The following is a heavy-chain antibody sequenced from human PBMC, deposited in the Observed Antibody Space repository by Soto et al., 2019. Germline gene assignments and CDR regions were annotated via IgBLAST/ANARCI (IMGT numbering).Heavy chain of an antibody. J-gene: IGHJ3*02. CDR2: IKNNESN. CDR3: ARGVAVDGTPAFDI. Sequence: SDPLSLTCAVYGDAFSGYNRNWLRQAPGKGLGGIGEIKNNESNNYNPSLKSRVTISVDPSKNQFALKLSAVTAADTAVHYCARGVAVDGTPAFDIWGKGKMVT. D-gene: IGHD6-19*01. CDR1: GDAFSGYN. V-gene: IGHV4-34*01.